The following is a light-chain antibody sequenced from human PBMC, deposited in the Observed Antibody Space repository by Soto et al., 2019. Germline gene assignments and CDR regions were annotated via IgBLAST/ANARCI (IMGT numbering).Light chain of an antibody. CDR2: EVS. V-gene: IGLV2-14*01. CDR1: NSDVGYDY. J-gene: IGLJ1*01. Sequence: QSVLTQPASVSGSPGQSITISCTGTNSDVGYDYVSWYQQHPGKAPQLIIYEVSNRPSGVSNRFSGSKSGNTASLTISGLQAEDDADYYCSSYTSSSTYVFGTGTKVTVL. CDR3: SSYTSSSTYV.